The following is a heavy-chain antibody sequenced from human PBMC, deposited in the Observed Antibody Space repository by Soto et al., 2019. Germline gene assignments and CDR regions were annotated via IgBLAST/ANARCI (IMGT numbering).Heavy chain of an antibody. CDR1: GYTFTKYS. D-gene: IGHD1-26*01. CDR2: INAGNGNT. CDR3: ARGTVGADY. V-gene: IGHV1-3*01. Sequence: ASVKVSCKASGYTFTKYSMHWVRQAPGQRLEWMGWINAGNGNTKYSQKFQDRVTITRDTSANIVYMELSSLRSEDTAVYYCARGTVGADYWGQGTLVTVSS. J-gene: IGHJ4*02.